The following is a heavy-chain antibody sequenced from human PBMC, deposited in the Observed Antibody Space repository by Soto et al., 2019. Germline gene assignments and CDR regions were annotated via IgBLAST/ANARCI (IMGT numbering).Heavy chain of an antibody. Sequence: VSVKGSCKTSGYTFTRYVISWGRQAHGQGLEWMGWISAYNGNTNYAQKLQGRVTMTTDTSTSTAYMELRSLRSDDTAVYYCAREGDTAMAAYYYYYYGMDVWGQGTTVTVSS. J-gene: IGHJ6*02. CDR2: ISAYNGNT. CDR1: GYTFTRYV. V-gene: IGHV1-18*01. CDR3: AREGDTAMAAYYYYYYGMDV. D-gene: IGHD5-18*01.